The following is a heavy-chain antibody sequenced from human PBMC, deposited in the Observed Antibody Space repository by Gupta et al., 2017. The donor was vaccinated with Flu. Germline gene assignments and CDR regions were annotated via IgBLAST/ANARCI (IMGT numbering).Heavy chain of an antibody. CDR3: ARLMGRDYDSSGSNSRFGY. D-gene: IGHD3-22*01. CDR2: ISVSGVNT. V-gene: IGHV3-23*01. Sequence: SWVRQATGKGLEWVLAISVSGVNTYYADSVKGRCTLSRDNSKKTLYLQVNSLRAENTAVYYCARLMGRDYDSSGSNSRFGYWGLGTLVTVSS. J-gene: IGHJ4*02.